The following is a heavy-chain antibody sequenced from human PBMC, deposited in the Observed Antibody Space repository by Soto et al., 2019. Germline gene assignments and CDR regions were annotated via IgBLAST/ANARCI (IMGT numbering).Heavy chain of an antibody. CDR1: GYTFTGYY. CDR3: ASYSNWNDVFDY. D-gene: IGHD1-1*01. V-gene: IGHV1-2*02. J-gene: IGHJ4*02. CDR2: INPNSGGT. Sequence: AAVKVSCKASGYTFTGYYMHWVLQAPGQGLEWMGWINPNSGGTNYAQKFQGRVTMTRDTSISTAYMELSRLRSDDTAVYYCASYSNWNDVFDYWGQGTLVTVPQ.